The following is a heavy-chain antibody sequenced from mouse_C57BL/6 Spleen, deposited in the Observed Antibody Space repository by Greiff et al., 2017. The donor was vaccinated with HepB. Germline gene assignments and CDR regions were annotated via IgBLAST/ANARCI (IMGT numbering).Heavy chain of an antibody. CDR1: GYTFTDYE. Sequence: QVQLQQSGAELVRPGASVTLSCKASGYTFTDYEMHWVKQTPVHGLEWIGAIDPETGGTAYNQKFKGKAILTADKSSSTAYMELRSLTSEDSAVYYCTREKYDYDGFAYWGEGTLVTVSA. V-gene: IGHV1-15*01. D-gene: IGHD2-4*01. CDR2: IDPETGGT. J-gene: IGHJ3*01. CDR3: TREKYDYDGFAY.